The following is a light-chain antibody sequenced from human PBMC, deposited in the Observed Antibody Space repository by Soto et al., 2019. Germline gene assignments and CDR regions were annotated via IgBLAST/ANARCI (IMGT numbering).Light chain of an antibody. Sequence: QSALTQPASVSGSPGQSITISCSGTSSDVGGCNYVSWYQQHPGKAPQLMIYDVSNRPSGVSYRFSGSKSGNTASLTIAGLQAEDEADYYCSSYTSSSTRVFGGGTKLTVL. CDR2: DVS. J-gene: IGLJ3*02. CDR3: SSYTSSSTRV. V-gene: IGLV2-14*01. CDR1: SSDVGGCNY.